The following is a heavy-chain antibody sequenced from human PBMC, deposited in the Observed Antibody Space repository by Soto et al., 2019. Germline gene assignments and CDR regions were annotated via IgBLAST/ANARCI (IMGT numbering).Heavy chain of an antibody. V-gene: IGHV1-46*01. Sequence: QVQLVQSGAEVKMPGASVKVYGRSSGYTVTGYYIHWVRQAPGQGLDYMGIISPTFGSTNYAQKFQGRVTMTMDTSTSTVYMELSSLRSEDTATYYCARELQDSLNFDFWGHGTVVTVSS. CDR2: ISPTFGST. J-gene: IGHJ4*01. D-gene: IGHD4-4*01. CDR1: GYTVTGYY. CDR3: ARELQDSLNFDF.